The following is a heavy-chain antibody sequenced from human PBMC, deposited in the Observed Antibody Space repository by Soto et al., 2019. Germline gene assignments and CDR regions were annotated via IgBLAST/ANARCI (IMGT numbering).Heavy chain of an antibody. D-gene: IGHD2-15*01. V-gene: IGHV3-23*01. Sequence: PGGSLRLSCAASGFTFRTFAMTWVRQAPGKGLEWVSAIGSDGGGIQHADSVKGRFTISRDNSRNTLYLQMDSLRAEDTAIYYCARYRTPDISRLFDPWGRGTMVTVSS. J-gene: IGHJ5*02. CDR3: ARYRTPDISRLFDP. CDR1: GFTFRTFA. CDR2: IGSDGGGI.